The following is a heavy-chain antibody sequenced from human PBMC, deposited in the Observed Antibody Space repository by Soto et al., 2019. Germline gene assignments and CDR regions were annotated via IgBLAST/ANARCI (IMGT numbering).Heavy chain of an antibody. CDR1: SGSISSSNW. D-gene: IGHD6-13*01. Sequence: QVQLQESGPGLVTPSVTLSLTCAVSSGSISSSNWWSWVRQPPGKGMEWIGEIYHSGSTNYNPSLKSRFTRSVDKSKSQCSLKLSSVTAADTAVYYCARFLAAAATVWFDPWGQGTLVTVSS. CDR2: IYHSGST. V-gene: IGHV4-4*02. CDR3: ARFLAAAATVWFDP. J-gene: IGHJ5*02.